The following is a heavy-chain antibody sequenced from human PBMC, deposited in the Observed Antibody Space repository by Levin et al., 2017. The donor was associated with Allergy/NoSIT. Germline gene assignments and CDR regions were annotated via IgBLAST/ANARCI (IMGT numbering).Heavy chain of an antibody. CDR3: ARARYYGGNSDFDY. CDR1: GFTFSDHY. CDR2: SKNKANSYTI. J-gene: IGHJ4*02. Sequence: RPGGSLRLSCAASGFTFSDHYMDWVRQAPGKGLEWVGRSKNKANSYTIEYAASVKGRFTISRDDSKNSLYLQMNSLKTEDTAVYYCARARYYGGNSDFDYWGQGTLVTVSS. D-gene: IGHD4-23*01. V-gene: IGHV3-72*01.